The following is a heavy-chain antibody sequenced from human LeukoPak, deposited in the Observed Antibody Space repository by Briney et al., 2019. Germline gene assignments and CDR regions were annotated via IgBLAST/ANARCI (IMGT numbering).Heavy chain of an antibody. V-gene: IGHV3-30-3*01. CDR2: ISYDGSNK. J-gene: IGHJ3*02. Sequence: GSLRLSCAASGFTFSSYAMHWVRQAPGKGLEWVAVISYDGSNKYYADSVKGRFTISRDNSKNTLYLQMNSLRAEDTAVYYCARAYVDAFDIWGQGTMVTVSS. D-gene: IGHD3-16*01. CDR3: ARAYVDAFDI. CDR1: GFTFSSYA.